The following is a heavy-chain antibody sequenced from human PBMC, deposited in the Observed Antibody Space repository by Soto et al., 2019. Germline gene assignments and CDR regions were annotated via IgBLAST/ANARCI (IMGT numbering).Heavy chain of an antibody. V-gene: IGHV2-5*02. J-gene: IGHJ4*02. CDR2: LYWDDDK. Sequence: QITLKESGPTLVKPTQTLTLTCTSGFSLSTSGVGVGWIRQPPGKALEWLALLYWDDDKRYSPSLKSRLTITKVTSKNQVVLTMTNMDPVDTATYYCAHMILGGDFDYWGQVTLVTVSS. CDR1: GFSLSTSGVG. CDR3: AHMILGGDFDY. D-gene: IGHD4-17*01.